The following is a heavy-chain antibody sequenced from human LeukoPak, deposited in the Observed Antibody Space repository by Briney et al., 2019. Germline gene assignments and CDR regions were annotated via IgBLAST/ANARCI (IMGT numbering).Heavy chain of an antibody. Sequence: ASVKVSCKVSGYTLTELSMHWVRQAPGKGLEWMGGFDPEDGETIYAQKFQGRVTMTEDTSTDTAYMELSSLRSEDTAVYYCATWSRTAAMFCLDYWGQGTLVTVSS. CDR2: FDPEDGET. CDR3: ATWSRTAAMFCLDY. J-gene: IGHJ4*02. V-gene: IGHV1-24*01. CDR1: GYTLTELS. D-gene: IGHD2-2*01.